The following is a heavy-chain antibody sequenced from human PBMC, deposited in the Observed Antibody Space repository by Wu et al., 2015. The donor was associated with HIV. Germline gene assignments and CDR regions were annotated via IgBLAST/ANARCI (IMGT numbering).Heavy chain of an antibody. CDR2: IIPIFGTA. J-gene: IGHJ3*02. D-gene: IGHD3-9*01. Sequence: QVQLVQSGAEVKKPGSSVKVSCKASGGTFSSYAISWVRQAPGQGLEWMGRIIPIFGTANYAQKFQGRVTITTDESTRTAYMELSSLRSEDTAVYYCARELDYDILTGQSQGAFDMWGQGTMLTVSS. V-gene: IGHV1-69*05. CDR1: GGTFSSYA. CDR3: ARELDYDILTGQSQGAFDM.